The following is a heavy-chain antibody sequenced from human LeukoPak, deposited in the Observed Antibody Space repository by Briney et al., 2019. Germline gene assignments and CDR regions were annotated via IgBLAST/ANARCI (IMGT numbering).Heavy chain of an antibody. CDR3: ARDMGYCGGDCYSIVGVLSYYYYYGMDV. J-gene: IGHJ6*02. V-gene: IGHV3-11*01. CDR1: GFTFSDYY. Sequence: GGSPGLSVAPPGFTFSDYYLTWIRRAPGKGREWVSYISSVGSTIYYADSVKGRFTISRDNAKNSLYLQMHSLRAEDTAVYYCARDMGYCGGDCYSIVGVLSYYYYYGMDVWGQGTTVTVSS. D-gene: IGHD2-21*02. CDR2: ISSVGSTI.